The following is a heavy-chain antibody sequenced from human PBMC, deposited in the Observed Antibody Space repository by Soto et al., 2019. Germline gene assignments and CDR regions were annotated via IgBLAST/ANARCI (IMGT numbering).Heavy chain of an antibody. CDR1: GYTFTSYA. Sequence: VASVKVSCKASGYTFTSYAMHWVRQAPGQRLEWMGWINAGNGNTKYSQKFQGRVTITRDTSASTAYMELSSLRSEDTAVYYCARAPGGPGIAEYWGQGTLVNVSS. CDR3: ARAPGGPGIAEY. CDR2: INAGNGNT. J-gene: IGHJ4*02. D-gene: IGHD6-13*01. V-gene: IGHV1-3*01.